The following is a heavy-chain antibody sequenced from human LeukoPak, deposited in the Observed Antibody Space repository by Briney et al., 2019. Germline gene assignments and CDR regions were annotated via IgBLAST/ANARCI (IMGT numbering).Heavy chain of an antibody. CDR2: IKQDGSEK. CDR1: GFTFSSYW. Sequence: AGGSLRLSCAASGFTFSSYWMSWVRQAPGKGLEWVANIKQDGSEKYYVDSVKGRFTISRDNAKNSLYLQMNSLRAEDTAVYYCARRALTGTTFYYYYYMDVWGKGTTVTVSS. D-gene: IGHD1-7*01. CDR3: ARRALTGTTFYYYYYMDV. V-gene: IGHV3-7*01. J-gene: IGHJ6*03.